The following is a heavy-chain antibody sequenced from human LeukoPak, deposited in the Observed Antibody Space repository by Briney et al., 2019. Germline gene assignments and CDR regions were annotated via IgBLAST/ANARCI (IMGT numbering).Heavy chain of an antibody. J-gene: IGHJ4*02. Sequence: GRSLRLSCAASGFTFSSYAMHWVRQAPGKGLEWVSYISSGGSTIYCANSVKGRFTISRDNAKNSLFLQMNSLRADDTAVYYCARGGTYFTFPYWGQGTLVTVSS. CDR2: ISSGGSTI. CDR3: ARGGTYFTFPY. D-gene: IGHD1-26*01. V-gene: IGHV3-48*04. CDR1: GFTFSSYA.